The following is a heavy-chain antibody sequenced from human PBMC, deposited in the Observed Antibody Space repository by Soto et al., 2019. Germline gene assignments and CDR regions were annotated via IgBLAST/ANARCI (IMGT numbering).Heavy chain of an antibody. Sequence: ASVKVSCKASGYTFTSYGISWVRQAPGQGLEWMGWISAYNGNTNYAQKLQGRVTMTTDASTSTAYMELRSLRSDDTAVYYCARSVYYDSSGYYYVVNAFDIWGQGTMVTVSS. CDR1: GYTFTSYG. V-gene: IGHV1-18*04. CDR2: ISAYNGNT. J-gene: IGHJ3*02. CDR3: ARSVYYDSSGYYYVVNAFDI. D-gene: IGHD3-22*01.